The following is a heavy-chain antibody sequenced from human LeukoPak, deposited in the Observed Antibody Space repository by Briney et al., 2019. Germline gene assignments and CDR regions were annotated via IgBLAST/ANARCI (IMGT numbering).Heavy chain of an antibody. CDR2: IYHSGST. CDR1: GYSISSGYY. V-gene: IGHV4-38-2*02. D-gene: IGHD4-17*01. Sequence: SETLSLTCTVSGYSISSGYYWGWIRQPPGKGLEWIGSIYHSGSTYYNPSLKSRVTVSLDTSKNQFSLKLSSVTAADTAVYYCARDDYGDPFDYWGQGTLVTVSS. J-gene: IGHJ4*02. CDR3: ARDDYGDPFDY.